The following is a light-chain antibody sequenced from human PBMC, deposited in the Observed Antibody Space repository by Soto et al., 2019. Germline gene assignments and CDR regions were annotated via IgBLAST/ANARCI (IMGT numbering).Light chain of an antibody. Sequence: QPVLTQSPSASASLGASVKITCTLSSEHRNFAIAWHQQQPEKGPRYLMKVNSDGSHNKADGIPDRFSGSSSGAERYLTISSLQSEDEAGYYCQTWGTGIRVFGGGTKLTVL. J-gene: IGLJ3*02. CDR1: SEHRNFA. CDR3: QTWGTGIRV. CDR2: VNSDGSH. V-gene: IGLV4-69*01.